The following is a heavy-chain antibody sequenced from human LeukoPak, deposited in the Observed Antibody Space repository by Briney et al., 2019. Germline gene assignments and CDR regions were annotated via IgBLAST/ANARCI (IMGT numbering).Heavy chain of an antibody. J-gene: IGHJ4*02. V-gene: IGHV3-30*02. Sequence: GSLRLSCGASGFTFSSYGMHWVRQAPGKGLEWVAFIRYDGSNKYYADSVKGRFTISRDNSKNTLYLQMNSLRAEDTAVYYCARDQWLVPRGPFDYWGQGTLVTVSS. D-gene: IGHD6-19*01. CDR3: ARDQWLVPRGPFDY. CDR2: IRYDGSNK. CDR1: GFTFSSYG.